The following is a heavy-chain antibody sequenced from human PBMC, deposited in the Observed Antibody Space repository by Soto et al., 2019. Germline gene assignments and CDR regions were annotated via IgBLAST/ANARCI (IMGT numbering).Heavy chain of an antibody. V-gene: IGHV4-31*03. J-gene: IGHJ4*02. CDR3: ARWPQLEPRFDY. Sequence: SETLYLTCTVSGGSISSGGYYWSWIRQHPGKGLEWIGYIYYSGSTYYNPSLKSRVTISVDTSKNQFSLKLSSVTAADTAVYYCARWPQLEPRFDYWGQGTLVTVSS. CDR1: GGSISSGGYY. CDR2: IYYSGST. D-gene: IGHD1-1*01.